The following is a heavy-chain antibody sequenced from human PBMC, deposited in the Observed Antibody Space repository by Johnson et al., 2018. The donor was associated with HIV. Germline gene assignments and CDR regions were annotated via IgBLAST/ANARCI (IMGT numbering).Heavy chain of an antibody. CDR3: ARRRVAGDDAFDI. D-gene: IGHD6-19*01. Sequence: EVQLVESGGGLVQPGGSLRLSCAASGFTVSSYYMSWVRQAPGKGLEWVSVLFSGDTTYYADSVKGRFTISRDNSKNTLYLQMNSLRGEDTAVYYCARRRVAGDDAFDIWGQGTMVTVSS. J-gene: IGHJ3*02. CDR1: GFTVSSYY. CDR2: LFSGDTT. V-gene: IGHV3-66*01.